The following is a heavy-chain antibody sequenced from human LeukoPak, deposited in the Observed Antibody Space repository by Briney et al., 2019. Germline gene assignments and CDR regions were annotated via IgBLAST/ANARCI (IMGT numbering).Heavy chain of an antibody. D-gene: IGHD3-16*01. CDR2: IFPGDSTA. V-gene: IGHV5-51*01. CDR1: GYNIINYW. J-gene: IGHJ4*01. Sequence: GESLKISCEVSGYNIINYWIGWVRQTPGKGLEWMAIIFPGDSTATYNPSFQGQVSLSVDKSVSAAYLQWSSLQASDTAIYYCARLGKGLLRYSFDYWGHGTLVTVAS. CDR3: ARLGKGLLRYSFDY.